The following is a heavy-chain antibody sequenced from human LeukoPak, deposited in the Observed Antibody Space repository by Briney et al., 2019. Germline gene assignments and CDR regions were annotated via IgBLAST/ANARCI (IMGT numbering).Heavy chain of an antibody. CDR1: GGSISSYY. Sequence: SQTLSLTCTVAGGSISSYYWSWVRQPPRKWLEWIGYIYYSGSNNYNPSLKSRVTISVDTSKNQFSLKLSSVTAADTAVYYCASSATPSGSYWRRGQGTLVTVSS. J-gene: IGHJ4*02. D-gene: IGHD1-26*01. V-gene: IGHV4-59*08. CDR2: IYYSGSN. CDR3: ASSATPSGSYWR.